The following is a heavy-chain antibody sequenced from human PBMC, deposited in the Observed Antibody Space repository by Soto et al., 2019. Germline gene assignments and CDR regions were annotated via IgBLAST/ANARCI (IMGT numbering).Heavy chain of an antibody. Sequence: PSETLSLTCAVYGGSFSGYYWSWSRQPPGKGLEWTGEINHSGSTNYNPSLKSRVTISVDTSKIQFSLKLSSVTAAHTAVSYCARGRSGYNFEDAFDIWGQGTMVTV. CDR3: ARGRSGYNFEDAFDI. V-gene: IGHV4-34*01. D-gene: IGHD5-12*01. CDR2: INHSGST. CDR1: GGSFSGYY. J-gene: IGHJ3*02.